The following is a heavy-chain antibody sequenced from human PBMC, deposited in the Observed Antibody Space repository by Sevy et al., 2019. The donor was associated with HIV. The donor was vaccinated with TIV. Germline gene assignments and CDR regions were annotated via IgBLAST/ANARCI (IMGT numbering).Heavy chain of an antibody. D-gene: IGHD6-13*01. V-gene: IGHV3-30-3*01. CDR3: ATGAYSSSWPIDY. CDR2: ISYDGTKK. J-gene: IGHJ4*02. Sequence: GSLRLSCVASGFIFSSYAMHWVRQVPGKGLEWVAVISYDGTKKYYADSVKGRFTISRDNYKNTLFLQMNSLRAEDTAVYYCATGAYSSSWPIDYWGQGTLVTVSS. CDR1: GFIFSSYA.